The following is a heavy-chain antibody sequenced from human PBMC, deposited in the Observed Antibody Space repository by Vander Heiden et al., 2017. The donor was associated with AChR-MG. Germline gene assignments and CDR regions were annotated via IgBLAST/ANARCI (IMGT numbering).Heavy chain of an antibody. V-gene: IGHV3-48*03. CDR3: ARSGYSYGNNWFDP. CDR2: ISSSGSTI. CDR1: GLTFSSYE. D-gene: IGHD5-18*01. J-gene: IGHJ5*02. Sequence: EVQLVESGGGLVQPGGSLGLSCAASGLTFSSYEMNWVRQAPGKGLEWVSYISSSGSTIYYADSVKGRFTISRDNAKNSLYLQMNSLRAEDTAVYYCARSGYSYGNNWFDPWGQGTLVTVSS.